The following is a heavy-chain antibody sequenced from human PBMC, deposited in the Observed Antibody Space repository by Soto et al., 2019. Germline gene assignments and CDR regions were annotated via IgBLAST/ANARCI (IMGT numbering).Heavy chain of an antibody. V-gene: IGHV3-30*18. D-gene: IGHD3-10*01. CDR1: GFIFTTYG. Sequence: GGSLRLSCAASGFIFTTYGMHWVRQAPGKGLEWVALISYDGTNKSYADSVKGRFTLSRDNSKDTLYLLMNSLRVEDTGVYYCAKDVYFGKNDDSYYHMDVWGKGTTVTVSS. CDR2: ISYDGTNK. J-gene: IGHJ6*03. CDR3: AKDVYFGKNDDSYYHMDV.